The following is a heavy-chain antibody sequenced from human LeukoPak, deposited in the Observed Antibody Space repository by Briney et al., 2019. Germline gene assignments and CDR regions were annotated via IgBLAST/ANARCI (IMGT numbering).Heavy chain of an antibody. Sequence: PGRTLRLSCAASGFTFSSYGMHWVRQAPGKGLEWGAVISYDGSNKYYADSVKGRFTISKDNSKNTLYLQMNSLRAEDTAVYYCAKDGGYYDSSGYYYSDYWGQGTLVTVSS. V-gene: IGHV3-30*18. CDR1: GFTFSSYG. CDR3: AKDGGYYDSSGYYYSDY. CDR2: ISYDGSNK. J-gene: IGHJ4*02. D-gene: IGHD3-22*01.